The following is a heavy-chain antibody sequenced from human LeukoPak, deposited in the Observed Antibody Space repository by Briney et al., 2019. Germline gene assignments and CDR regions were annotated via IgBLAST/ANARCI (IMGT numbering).Heavy chain of an antibody. CDR1: GYTFTSYY. CDR3: ARALEVEMATILGVFDY. Sequence: GASVKVSFKASGYTFTSYYMHWVRQAPGQGLEWMGIINPSGGSTSYAQKFQGRVTMTRDTSTSTVYMELSSLRSEDTAVYYCARALEVEMATILGVFDYWGQGTLVTVSS. CDR2: INPSGGST. J-gene: IGHJ4*02. D-gene: IGHD5-24*01. V-gene: IGHV1-46*01.